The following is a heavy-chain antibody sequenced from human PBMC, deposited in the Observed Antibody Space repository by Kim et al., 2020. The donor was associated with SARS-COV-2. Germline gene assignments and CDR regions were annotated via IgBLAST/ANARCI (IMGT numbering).Heavy chain of an antibody. D-gene: IGHD1-1*01. CDR2: IKTTAGGATT. CDR3: DWDGLFEH. CDR1: GVAFTDAW. V-gene: IGHV3-15*01. J-gene: IGHJ5*02. Sequence: GGSLRLSCPDSGVAFTDAWMAWVRQAPGKGLEWVGRIKTTAGGATTEYAANVKGRFTIARDDSKQTLYLQMTNVKVDDGGIYYCDWDGLFEHWGQGTRVIVSS.